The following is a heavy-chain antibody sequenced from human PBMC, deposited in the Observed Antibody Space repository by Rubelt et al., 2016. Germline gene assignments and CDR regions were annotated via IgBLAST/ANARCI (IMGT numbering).Heavy chain of an antibody. CDR1: GFTFSSYA. J-gene: IGHJ1*01. CDR3: AKGNPHAH. CDR2: LSGSGGRT. V-gene: IGHV3-23*01. Sequence: EVQLLESGGGLVQSGESLRLSCAASGFTFSSYAMSWVRQAPGKGLEWVSGLSGSGGRTHYADSVKGRFTISRDNSQNTVSLQMNSLRAEDTALYYCAKGNPHAHWGQGPWSPSPQ. D-gene: IGHD1-14*01.